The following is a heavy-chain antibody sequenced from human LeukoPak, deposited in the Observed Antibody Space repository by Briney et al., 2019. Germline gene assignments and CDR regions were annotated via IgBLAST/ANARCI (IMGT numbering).Heavy chain of an antibody. D-gene: IGHD1/OR15-1a*01. V-gene: IGHV3-23*01. CDR2: ISSNSGST. Sequence: GGSLRLSCAASGFTFSSYGMSWVRQAPGRGLGWVSPISSNSGSTYHADPVKGRFTISRDNSKNTLYLQMNSLRAEDTAIYYCAKFVGTTALTDFDYWGQGTLVTVSS. CDR1: GFTFSSYG. J-gene: IGHJ4*02. CDR3: AKFVGTTALTDFDY.